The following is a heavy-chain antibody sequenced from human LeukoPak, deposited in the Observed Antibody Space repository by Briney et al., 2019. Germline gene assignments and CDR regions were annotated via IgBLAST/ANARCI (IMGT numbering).Heavy chain of an antibody. D-gene: IGHD3-16*01. CDR2: INGDGTTT. J-gene: IGHJ4*02. CDR1: GFTFSSYW. CDR3: ARVRWNYVPFDY. Sequence: GGSLRLSCAASGFTFSSYWMHWVRQAPGKGLVWVSRINGDGTTTTYADSVKGRFTISRDNARNTLYLQMSSLGAEDTAVYYCARVRWNYVPFDYWGQGTLVTVSS. V-gene: IGHV3-74*01.